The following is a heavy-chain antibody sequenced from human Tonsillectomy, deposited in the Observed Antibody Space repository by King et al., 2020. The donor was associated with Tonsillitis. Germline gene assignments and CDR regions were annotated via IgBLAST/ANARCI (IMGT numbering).Heavy chain of an antibody. J-gene: IGHJ6*02. V-gene: IGHV3-30-3*01. CDR2: ISYDGSNK. CDR1: GFTFSSYA. Sequence: VQLVESGGGVVQPGRSLRLSCAASGFTFSSYALHWVRQAPGKGLEWVAVISYDGSNKYYADSVKGRFTISRVNSKNTLYLQMNSLRAEDTAVYYCAGGGHYCSSTSCYELIYAGMDVWGQGTTVTVSS. D-gene: IGHD2-2*01. CDR3: AGGGHYCSSTSCYELIYAGMDV.